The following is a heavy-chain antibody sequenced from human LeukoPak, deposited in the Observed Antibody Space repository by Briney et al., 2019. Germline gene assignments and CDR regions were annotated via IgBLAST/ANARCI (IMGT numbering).Heavy chain of an antibody. CDR1: GYTFTSYY. CDR2: INPSGGST. CDR3: ARDLGGYYDSSGYFDY. Sequence: ASVKVSCKASGYTFTSYYMHWVRQAPGQGLEWMGIINPSGGSTSYAQKFQGRVTMTRDMSTGTVYMELSSLRSEDTAVYYCARDLGGYYDSSGYFDYWGQGTLVTVSS. J-gene: IGHJ4*02. D-gene: IGHD3-22*01. V-gene: IGHV1-46*01.